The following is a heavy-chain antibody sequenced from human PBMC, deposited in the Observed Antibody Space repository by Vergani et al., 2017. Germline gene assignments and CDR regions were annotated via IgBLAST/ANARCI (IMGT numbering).Heavy chain of an antibody. CDR3: ARAPIGDCSSTSCHNWFDH. D-gene: IGHD2-2*01. V-gene: IGHV3-33*01. J-gene: IGHJ5*02. CDR1: GFTFSSYG. CDR2: IWYEGNNK. Sequence: QVQLVESGGGVVQPGRSLRLSCAASGFTFSSYGMHWVRQAPGKGLEWVAVIWYEGNNKYYADSVKGRFTISRDNSKNTLYLQMNSLRAEDTAVYYCARAPIGDCSSTSCHNWFDHWGQGTLVTVSS.